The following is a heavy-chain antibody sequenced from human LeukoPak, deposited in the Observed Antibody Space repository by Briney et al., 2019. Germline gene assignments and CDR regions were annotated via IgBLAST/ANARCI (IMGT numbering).Heavy chain of an antibody. J-gene: IGHJ4*02. D-gene: IGHD4/OR15-4a*01. CDR2: ISDNGGGT. Sequence: GGSLRLSCVASGFIFRNYAMSWVRQAPGEGLEWVSGISDNGGGTYYADSVKGRFTISRDNSKNMLYLQVNSLRAEDTAVYYCAKESGALGAPLYDYWGQGILVTGSS. CDR1: GFIFRNYA. CDR3: AKESGALGAPLYDY. V-gene: IGHV3-23*01.